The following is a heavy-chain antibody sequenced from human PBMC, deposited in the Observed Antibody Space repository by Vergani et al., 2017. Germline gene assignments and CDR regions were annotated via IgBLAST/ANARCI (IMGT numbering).Heavy chain of an antibody. D-gene: IGHD1-1*01. J-gene: IGHJ4*02. Sequence: QMQLQESGPGLVKPSETLSLSCTVSGDSISTSSYAWGWIRQPPGKTLEWIGTVFYGGRTSYNPSLKSRVTLSLDTSKKQISLHLTSVTAADTAVYYCARHTTYTDSWGQGTLVTVSS. V-gene: IGHV4-39*01. CDR1: GDSISTSSYA. CDR3: ARHTTYTDS. CDR2: VFYGGRT.